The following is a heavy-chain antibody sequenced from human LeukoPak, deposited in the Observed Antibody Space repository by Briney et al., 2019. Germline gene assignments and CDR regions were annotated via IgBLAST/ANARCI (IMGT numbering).Heavy chain of an antibody. CDR2: ISGSGGST. Sequence: GGSLRLSCAASGFTFSSYAMSWVRQAPGKGLEWVSAISGSGGSTYYADSVKGRFTISRVNSKNTLYLQMNSLRAEDTAVYYCAKQISYDSSGYYSHAFDIWGQGTMVTVSS. J-gene: IGHJ3*02. V-gene: IGHV3-23*01. CDR3: AKQISYDSSGYYSHAFDI. CDR1: GFTFSSYA. D-gene: IGHD3-22*01.